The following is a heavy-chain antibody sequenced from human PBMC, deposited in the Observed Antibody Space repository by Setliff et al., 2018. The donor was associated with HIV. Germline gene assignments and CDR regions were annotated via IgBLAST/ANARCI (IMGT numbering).Heavy chain of an antibody. J-gene: IGHJ5*02. CDR2: ISAYNGNT. D-gene: IGHD5-18*01. CDR3: ASKVYSYGLNWFDP. Sequence: ASVEVSCKCSGYSFTDYYIYWIRQAPGQGLEWMGWISAYNGNTNYAQKLQGRVTITADKSTSTAYMELSSLRSEDTAVYYCASKVYSYGLNWFDPWGQGTLVTVSS. V-gene: IGHV1-18*01. CDR1: GYSFTDYY.